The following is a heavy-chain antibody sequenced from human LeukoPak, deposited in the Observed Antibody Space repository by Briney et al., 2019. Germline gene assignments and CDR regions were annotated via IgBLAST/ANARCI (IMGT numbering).Heavy chain of an antibody. CDR2: IRSSGDST. D-gene: IGHD1-1*01. CDR3: ARVPSWKGYMDV. J-gene: IGHJ6*03. CDR1: GFTFSSYG. Sequence: QPGGTLRLSCAASGFTFSSYGMSWVRQAPGKGLEWVSGIRSSGDSTYYADSVKGRFTISRDNSKNTLYLQMNSLRAEDTAVYYCARVPSWKGYMDVWGKGTTVTASS. V-gene: IGHV3-23*01.